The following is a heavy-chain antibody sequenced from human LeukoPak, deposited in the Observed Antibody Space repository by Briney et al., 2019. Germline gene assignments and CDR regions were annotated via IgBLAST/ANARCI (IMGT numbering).Heavy chain of an antibody. D-gene: IGHD7-27*01. J-gene: IGHJ4*02. V-gene: IGHV1-2*02. Sequence: ASVKVSCKASGYTFTGYYMHWVRQAPGQGLEWMGWINPNSGGTNYAQKFQGRVTMTRDTSISTAYMELSRLRSDDTAVYYCARIPAPETGSFDYWGQGTLVTVSS. CDR1: GYTFTGYY. CDR3: ARIPAPETGSFDY. CDR2: INPNSGGT.